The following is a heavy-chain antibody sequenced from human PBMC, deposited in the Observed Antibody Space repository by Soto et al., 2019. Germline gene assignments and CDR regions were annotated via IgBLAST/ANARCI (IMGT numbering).Heavy chain of an antibody. V-gene: IGHV1-69*02. CDR2: IIPILGIA. D-gene: IGHD2-2*01. CDR3: AKTSVVLYGIDV. CDR1: GGTFSSYT. J-gene: IGHJ6*02. Sequence: QVQLVQSGAEVKKPGSSVKVSCKASGGTFSSYTISWVRQAPGQGLEWMGRIIPILGIANYAQKFQGRVTITADKSTSTAYMELSSLRSEDTAVYYCAKTSVVLYGIDVWGQGTTVTVSS.